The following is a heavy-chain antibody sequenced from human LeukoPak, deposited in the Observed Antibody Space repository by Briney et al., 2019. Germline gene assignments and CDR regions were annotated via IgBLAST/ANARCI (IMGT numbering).Heavy chain of an antibody. D-gene: IGHD3-22*01. CDR3: ARGPYYYDSSTNYYYYMDV. CDR2: IIPIFGKE. V-gene: IGHV1-69*05. Sequence: SVKVSCKASGPTFTSYAISWVRQAPGQGLEWMGGIIPIFGKEKYAQKFQGRVTITTDESTSPAYMELSSLRSEDTAVYYCARGPYYYDSSTNYYYYMDVWGKGTTVTVSS. CDR1: GPTFTSYA. J-gene: IGHJ6*03.